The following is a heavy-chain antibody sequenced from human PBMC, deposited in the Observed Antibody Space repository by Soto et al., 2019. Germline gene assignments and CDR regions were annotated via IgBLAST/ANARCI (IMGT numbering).Heavy chain of an antibody. D-gene: IGHD4-17*01. CDR2: ISSSGSTI. V-gene: IGHV3-11*01. Sequence: LSCAASGFTFSDYMSWIRQAPGKGLEWVSYISSSGSTIYYADSVEGRFTISRDNAKNSLYLQMNSLRAEDTAVYYCARDTVVFDYWGQGTLVTVSS. CDR3: ARDTVVFDY. CDR1: GFTFSDY. J-gene: IGHJ4*02.